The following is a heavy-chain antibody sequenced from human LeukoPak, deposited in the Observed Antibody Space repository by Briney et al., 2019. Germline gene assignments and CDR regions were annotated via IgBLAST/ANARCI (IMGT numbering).Heavy chain of an antibody. V-gene: IGHV3-20*04. CDR3: ARGAADYDYVWGTLGGDY. CDR2: VNWNGGST. CDR1: GFTFDNYG. D-gene: IGHD3-16*01. Sequence: GGSLRLSCAASGFTFDNYGMTWVRQVPGKGLEWVSGVNWNGGSTGYADSVKGRFTISRDNAKNSLYLQMNSLRAEDTAVYYCARGAADYDYVWGTLGGDYWGQGTLVTVSS. J-gene: IGHJ4*02.